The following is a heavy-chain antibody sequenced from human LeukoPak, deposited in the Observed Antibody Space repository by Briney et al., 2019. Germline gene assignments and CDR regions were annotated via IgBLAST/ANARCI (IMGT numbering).Heavy chain of an antibody. V-gene: IGHV1-46*01. D-gene: IGHD7-27*01. CDR1: GYTFTSYY. CDR2: INPSGGST. CDR3: AREDSQTGDGPIGAFDI. J-gene: IGHJ3*02. Sequence: ASVKVSCKASGYTFTSYYMHWVRQAPGQGLEWMGIINPSGGSTSYAQKFQGRVTMTRDTSTSTVYMELSGLRSEDTAVYYCAREDSQTGDGPIGAFDIWGQGTMVTVSS.